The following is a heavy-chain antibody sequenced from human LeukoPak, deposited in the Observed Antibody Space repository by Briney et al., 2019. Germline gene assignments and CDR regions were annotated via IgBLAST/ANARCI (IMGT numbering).Heavy chain of an antibody. D-gene: IGHD4-17*01. V-gene: IGHV4-39*07. CDR2: IYYSGST. CDR1: GGSISSSSYY. CDR3: ARLYGDQNSHSYYYYYMDV. J-gene: IGHJ6*03. Sequence: PSETLSLTCTVSGGSISSSSYYWGWIRQPPGKGLEWIGSIYYSGSTYYNPSLKSRVTISVDTSKNQFSLKLSSVTAADTAVYYCARLYGDQNSHSYYYYYMDVWGKGTTVTVSS.